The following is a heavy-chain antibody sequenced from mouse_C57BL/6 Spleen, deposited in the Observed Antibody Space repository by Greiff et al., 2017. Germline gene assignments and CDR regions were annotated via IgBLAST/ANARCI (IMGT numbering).Heavy chain of an antibody. CDR1: GFSLTSYG. V-gene: IGHV2-2*01. CDR2: IWSGGST. CDR3: ASPTTGYAMDY. J-gene: IGHJ4*01. Sequence: VKLMESGPGLVQPSQSLSITCTVSGFSLTSYGVHWVRQSPGKGLEWLGVIWSGGSTDYNAAFISRLGISKDNSKSQVFFKMNSLQADDTAIYYCASPTTGYAMDYWGQGTSVTVSS. D-gene: IGHD1-1*01.